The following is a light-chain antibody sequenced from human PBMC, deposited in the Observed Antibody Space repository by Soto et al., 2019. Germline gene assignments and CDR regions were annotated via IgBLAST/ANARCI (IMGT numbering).Light chain of an antibody. CDR3: QQYGSSPLIT. CDR2: GVS. J-gene: IGKJ5*01. CDR1: QTVRNNY. Sequence: EIVLTQSPATLSLSPGERATLSCRASQTVRNNYVAWYQQKPGQAPKFLIYGVSSRATGIPDRFSGSGSGTDFTLTISRLEPEDFAVYHCQQYGSSPLITFGQGTRLEIK. V-gene: IGKV3-20*01.